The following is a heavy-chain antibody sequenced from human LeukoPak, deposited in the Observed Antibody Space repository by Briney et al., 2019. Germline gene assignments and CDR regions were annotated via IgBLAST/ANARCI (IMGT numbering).Heavy chain of an antibody. CDR1: GFTFSSYA. CDR2: ISYDGSNK. J-gene: IGHJ4*02. CDR3: ARADYGDYSVVGNPLN. D-gene: IGHD4-17*01. Sequence: GGSLRLSCAASGFTFSSYAMHWVRQAPGKGLEWVAVISYDGSNKYYADSVKGRFTISRDNSKNTLYLQMNSLRAEDTAVYYCARADYGDYSVVGNPLNWGQGTLVTVSS. V-gene: IGHV3-30*04.